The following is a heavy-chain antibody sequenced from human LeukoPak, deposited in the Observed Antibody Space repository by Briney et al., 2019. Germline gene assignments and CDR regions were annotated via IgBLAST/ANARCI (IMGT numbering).Heavy chain of an antibody. CDR2: INPDGSVT. V-gene: IGHV3-74*01. D-gene: IGHD1-26*01. CDR3: ARVLLLEEATKGYFDS. Sequence: GGSLRLSCAASGFTFSSYWMHWVRQPPGKGLVWVSRINPDGSVTTHADSVEGRFTISRDNAKNTLYLQMNSLRAEDTAVYYCARVLLLEEATKGYFDSWGQGTLVTVSS. J-gene: IGHJ4*02. CDR1: GFTFSSYW.